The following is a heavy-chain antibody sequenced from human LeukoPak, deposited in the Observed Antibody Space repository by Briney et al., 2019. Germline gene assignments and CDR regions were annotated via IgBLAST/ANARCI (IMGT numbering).Heavy chain of an antibody. J-gene: IGHJ4*02. CDR3: AGRSGSFDC. CDR2: IKQDGSRK. D-gene: IGHD3-10*01. CDR1: GFTFSNYW. Sequence: GGSLRLSCAASGFTFSNYWMTWVRQAPGKGLEWVANIKQDGSRKNYVDSVKGRFTISRDNAKNSLYLQMNSLRAEDTAVYYCAGRSGSFDCWGQGTLVTVSA. V-gene: IGHV3-7*01.